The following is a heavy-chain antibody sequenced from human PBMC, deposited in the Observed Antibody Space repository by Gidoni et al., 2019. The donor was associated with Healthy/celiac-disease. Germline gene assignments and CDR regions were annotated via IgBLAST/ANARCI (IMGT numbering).Heavy chain of an antibody. Sequence: EVQLVQSGAEVKKPGESLKISCKGSGYSFTSYWIGWVRQMPGKGLEWMGISYPGDSDTRYSPSFQGQVTISADKSISTAYLQWSSLKASDTAMYYCARLPDDYRLQGYYYYGMDVWGQGTTVTVSS. D-gene: IGHD4-4*01. CDR1: GYSFTSYW. CDR3: ARLPDDYRLQGYYYYGMDV. J-gene: IGHJ6*02. CDR2: SYPGDSDT. V-gene: IGHV5-51*01.